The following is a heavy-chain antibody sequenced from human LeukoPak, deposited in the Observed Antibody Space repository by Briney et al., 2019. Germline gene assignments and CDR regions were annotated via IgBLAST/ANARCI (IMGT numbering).Heavy chain of an antibody. D-gene: IGHD3-22*01. CDR3: ASSPYYYDSSGYYHFDC. CDR1: GGTFTSYA. V-gene: IGHV1-69*13. J-gene: IGHJ4*02. Sequence: SVKVSSKASGGTFTSYAISWVRQAPGQGLEWVGGIIPIFGTTNYAQKFQDRVTITADESTSTAYMELSSLRSEDTAVYYCASSPYYYDSSGYYHFDCWGQGTLVTVPS. CDR2: IIPIFGTT.